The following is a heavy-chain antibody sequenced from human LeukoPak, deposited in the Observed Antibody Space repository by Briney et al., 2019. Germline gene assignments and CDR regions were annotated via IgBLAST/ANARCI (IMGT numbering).Heavy chain of an antibody. J-gene: IGHJ4*02. D-gene: IGHD5-24*01. CDR2: IYTSGST. CDR3: ARAAIEMATVVRCLDY. V-gene: IGHV4-4*07. Sequence: SETLSLTCTVSGGSISSYYWSWIRQPAGKGLEWIGRIYTSGSTNYNPSLKSRVTMSVDTSKNQFSLKLSSVTAADTAVYYCARAAIEMATVVRCLDYWGQGTLVSVSS. CDR1: GGSISSYY.